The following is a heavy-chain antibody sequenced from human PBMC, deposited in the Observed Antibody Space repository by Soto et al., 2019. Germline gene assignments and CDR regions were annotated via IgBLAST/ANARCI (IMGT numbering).Heavy chain of an antibody. Sequence: QVQLVQSGAEVKKLGSSVKVSCKASGGTFSSYAISWVRQAPGQGLEWMGGIIPIFGTANYAQKFQGRVTITADKSTSTAYMELSSLRSEDTAVYYCARDEWFGELSTLRGGMDVWGQGTTVTVSS. CDR3: ARDEWFGELSTLRGGMDV. J-gene: IGHJ6*02. D-gene: IGHD3-10*01. V-gene: IGHV1-69*06. CDR2: IIPIFGTA. CDR1: GGTFSSYA.